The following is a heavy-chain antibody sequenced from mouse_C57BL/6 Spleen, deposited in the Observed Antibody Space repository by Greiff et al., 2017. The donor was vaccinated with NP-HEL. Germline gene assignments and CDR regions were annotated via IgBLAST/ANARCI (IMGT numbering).Heavy chain of an antibody. Sequence: QVQLQQSGAELVRPGASVTLSCKASGYTFTDYEMHWVKQTPVHGLEWIGAIDPETGGTAYNQKFKGKAILTADKSSSTAYMELRRLTSEDSAVYYCTRGDYSNFYFDVWGTGTTVTVSS. CDR2: IDPETGGT. V-gene: IGHV1-15*01. CDR1: GYTFTDYE. D-gene: IGHD2-5*01. J-gene: IGHJ1*03. CDR3: TRGDYSNFYFDV.